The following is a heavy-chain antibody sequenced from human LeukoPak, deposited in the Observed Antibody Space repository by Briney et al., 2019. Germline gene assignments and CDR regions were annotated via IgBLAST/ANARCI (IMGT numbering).Heavy chain of an antibody. J-gene: IGHJ6*04. V-gene: IGHV3-30*18. Sequence: GGSLRLSCAASGFTFSSYGMHWVRQAPGKGLEWVAVISYDGSNKYYADSVRGRFTISRDNSKNTLYLQMSSLRAEDTAVYYCAKVDCSSTSCYYGMDVWGKGTTVTVSS. CDR3: AKVDCSSTSCYYGMDV. D-gene: IGHD2-2*01. CDR1: GFTFSSYG. CDR2: ISYDGSNK.